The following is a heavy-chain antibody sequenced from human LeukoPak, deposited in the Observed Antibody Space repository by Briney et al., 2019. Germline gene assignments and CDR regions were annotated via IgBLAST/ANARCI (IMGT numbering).Heavy chain of an antibody. CDR1: GFTFSTCW. Sequence: GGSLRLSCAASGFTFSTCWMSWVRQAPGKGLEWVAIIKGDGSEKAYVDSVKDRFSISRDNAENSLYLQMSSLRAEDTAVYYCAKDWGYGEAGIDFWGQGTLVTVSS. J-gene: IGHJ4*02. CDR3: AKDWGYGEAGIDF. CDR2: IKGDGSEK. D-gene: IGHD6-13*01. V-gene: IGHV3-7*04.